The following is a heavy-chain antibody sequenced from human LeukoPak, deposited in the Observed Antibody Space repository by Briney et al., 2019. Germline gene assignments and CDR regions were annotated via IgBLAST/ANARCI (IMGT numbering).Heavy chain of an antibody. J-gene: IGHJ6*04. D-gene: IGHD2-2*01. Sequence: GGSLRLSCAASGFAFSSYAMSWVRQAPGMGLEWVSAISGSGVSTYYSDSVKGRFTISRDNSKNTLYLQMNNLRAEDTAVYYCAKTLGYCTTTSCLPYYGMDVWGKGTTVTVSS. CDR1: GFAFSSYA. CDR3: AKTLGYCTTTSCLPYYGMDV. CDR2: ISGSGVST. V-gene: IGHV3-23*01.